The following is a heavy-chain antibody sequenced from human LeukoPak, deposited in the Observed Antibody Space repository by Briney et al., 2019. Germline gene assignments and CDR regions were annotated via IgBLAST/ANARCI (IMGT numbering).Heavy chain of an antibody. D-gene: IGHD6-13*01. J-gene: IGHJ4*02. V-gene: IGHV1-18*01. CDR2: ISAQHGQT. CDR1: GYSENFYG. Sequence: ASVKVSCKTSGYSENFYGITWVRQVAGQGLEWMGWISAQHGQTEYAPNSQDRVTMTTDTYTNTAYMELRSLRSDDTAVYYCAKAPKDIYSSSWYVLYYFDYWGQGTLVTVSS. CDR3: AKAPKDIYSSSWYVLYYFDY.